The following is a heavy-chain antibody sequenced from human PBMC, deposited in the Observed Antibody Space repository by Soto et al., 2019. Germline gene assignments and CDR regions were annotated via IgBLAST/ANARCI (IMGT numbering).Heavy chain of an antibody. CDR1: GFTFSSQW. Sequence: EVQVVESGGGLVQPGGSLRLSCVVSGFTFSSQWMSWVRQAPGKGLEWVANIKQDGSEQNYVDSVKGRFTISRDNAYNSLYLQMNSLRVEDTAVYYCAKDSYSRGDYWGRGTLVTVSS. CDR2: IKQDGSEQ. V-gene: IGHV3-7*04. CDR3: AKDSYSRGDY. J-gene: IGHJ4*02. D-gene: IGHD6-13*01.